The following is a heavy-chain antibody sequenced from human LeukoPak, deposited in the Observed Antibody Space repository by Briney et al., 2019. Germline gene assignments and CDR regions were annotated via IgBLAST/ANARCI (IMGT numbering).Heavy chain of an antibody. CDR3: AELGITMIGGV. CDR2: ISGSGDNT. J-gene: IGHJ6*04. Sequence: GGSLRLSCAASGFTFSSHGMSWVRQGPGKGLEWVSTISGSGDNTYYADSVKGRFTISRDNAKNSLYLQMNSLRAEDTAVYYCAELGITMIGGVWGKGTTVTISS. CDR1: GFTFSSHG. V-gene: IGHV3-23*01. D-gene: IGHD3-10*02.